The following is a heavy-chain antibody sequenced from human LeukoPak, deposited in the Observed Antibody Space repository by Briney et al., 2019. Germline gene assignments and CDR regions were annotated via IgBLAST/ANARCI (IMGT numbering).Heavy chain of an antibody. Sequence: SQTLSLTCAISEDSVSSNSAAWNWIRQSPSRGLEWLGRTYYRSKWYNDYAISVKSRISINPDTSKNQFSLQLKSVTPEDTAVYYCARDGTYSNNRPDAFDIWGQGTVVTVSS. V-gene: IGHV6-1*01. D-gene: IGHD6-13*01. CDR1: EDSVSSNSAA. CDR2: TYYRSKWYN. CDR3: ARDGTYSNNRPDAFDI. J-gene: IGHJ3*02.